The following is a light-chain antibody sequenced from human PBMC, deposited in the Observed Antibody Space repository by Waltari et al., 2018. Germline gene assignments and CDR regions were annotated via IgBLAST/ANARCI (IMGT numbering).Light chain of an antibody. V-gene: IGKV1-17*01. J-gene: IGKJ2*03. CDR1: QGVSIY. CDR3: LQYDNKPYS. CDR2: SAS. Sequence: DIQMTQSPSSLSASVGDRVTITCRASQGVSIYLSWYQQKPGKSPKRLIHSASSLESGVPSRFSGSGSGTEFTLTINSLQPEDFATYYCLQYDNKPYSFGQGTKVEIK.